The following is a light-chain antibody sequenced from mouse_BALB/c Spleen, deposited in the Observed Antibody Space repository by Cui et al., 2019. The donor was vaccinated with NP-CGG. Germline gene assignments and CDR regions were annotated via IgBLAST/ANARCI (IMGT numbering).Light chain of an antibody. CDR2: GTN. CDR1: TGAVTTNNY. CDR3: ALWYSNHWV. Sequence: QAVVTQESALTTSPGETVTLTCRSSTGAVTTNNYANWVQEKPDHLFTGLIGGTNNRVPGVPDRFSGSLIGDKAALTITGAQTEDEAIYFCALWYSNHWVFGGGTKLTVL. V-gene: IGLV1*01. J-gene: IGLJ1*01.